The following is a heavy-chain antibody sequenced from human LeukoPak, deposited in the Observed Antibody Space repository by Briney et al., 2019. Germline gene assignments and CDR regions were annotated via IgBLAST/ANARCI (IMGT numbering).Heavy chain of an antibody. V-gene: IGHV1-2*02. J-gene: IGHJ6*03. CDR3: ARRGWASSHYYYYYYMDV. D-gene: IGHD1-26*01. CDR2: INPNSGGT. CDR1: GYTFTGYY. Sequence: ASVKVSCKASGYTFTGYYMHWVRQAPGQGLEWMGWINPNSGGTNYAQKFQGRVTMTRDTSISTAYMELSRLRSDDTAVYYCARRGWASSHYYYYYYMDVWGKGTTVTVSS.